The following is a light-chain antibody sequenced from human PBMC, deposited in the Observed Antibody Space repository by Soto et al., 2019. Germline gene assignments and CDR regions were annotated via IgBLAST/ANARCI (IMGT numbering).Light chain of an antibody. CDR2: DAS. J-gene: IGKJ4*01. V-gene: IGKV3-11*01. Sequence: EIVLKQSPDTLSLSPGERATLSCRASQSVSSYLAWYQQKPGQAPRLLIYDASNRATGIPARFSGSGSFTDFTLTYGSREPEDFAAYYGQQRSDWLTFGGGTXVXIK. CDR1: QSVSSY. CDR3: QQRSDWLT.